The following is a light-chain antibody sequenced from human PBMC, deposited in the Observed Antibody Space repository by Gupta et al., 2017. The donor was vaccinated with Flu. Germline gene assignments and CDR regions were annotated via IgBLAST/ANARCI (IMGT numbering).Light chain of an antibody. CDR3: MQSLQTPQYT. Sequence: DIVMTQSPLSLPVTPGEPASISCRSNQSLHHRNGYNFLDWYLQKPGQSPQLLISLASQRASGVPARFSGSGSGTDFTLKISRVEPEDVGVYYCMQSLQTPQYTFGQGTKLEIK. CDR2: LAS. CDR1: QSLHHRNGYNF. V-gene: IGKV2-28*01. J-gene: IGKJ2*01.